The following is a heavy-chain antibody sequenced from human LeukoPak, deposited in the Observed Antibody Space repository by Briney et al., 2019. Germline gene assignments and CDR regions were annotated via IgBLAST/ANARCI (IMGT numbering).Heavy chain of an antibody. V-gene: IGHV4-39*07. CDR1: GGSISSSSYY. J-gene: IGHJ5*02. CDR2: IYYSGST. CDR3: ARDKYYDFWSHYWFDP. D-gene: IGHD3-3*01. Sequence: SETLSLTCTVSGGSISSSSYYWGWIRQPPGKGLEWIGSIYYSGSTYYNPSLKSRVTISVDTSKNQFSLKLSSVTAADTAVYYCARDKYYDFWSHYWFDPWGQGTLVTVSS.